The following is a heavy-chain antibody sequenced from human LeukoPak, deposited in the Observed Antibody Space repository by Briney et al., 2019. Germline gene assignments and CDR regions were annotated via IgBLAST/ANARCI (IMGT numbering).Heavy chain of an antibody. D-gene: IGHD5-18*01. CDR1: GYTFTSYG. J-gene: IGHJ4*02. V-gene: IGHV1-18*01. Sequence: ASVKVSCKASGYTFTSYGISWVRQAPGQGLEWMGWISAYNGNTNYAQKLQGRVTMTTDTSTSTAYMELRSLRSDDTAVYYCARGLIGRIQLWYNPYDYWGQGTLVTVSS. CDR3: ARGLIGRIQLWYNPYDY. CDR2: ISAYNGNT.